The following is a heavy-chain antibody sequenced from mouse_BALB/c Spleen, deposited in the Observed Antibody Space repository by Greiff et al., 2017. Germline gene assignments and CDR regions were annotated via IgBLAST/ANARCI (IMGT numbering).Heavy chain of an antibody. CDR1: GFSLSTYGIG. V-gene: IGHV8-11*01. J-gene: IGHJ2*01. D-gene: IGHD2-10*01. CDR2: IWWNDNK. Sequence: QVTLKESGPGILQPSQTLSLTCSFSGFSLSTYGIGVGWIRQPSGKGLEWLAHIWWNDNKYYNTALKSPLTISKDTSNNQVFLKIASVDTADTATYYCARIAYYGALFDYWGQGTTLTVSS. CDR3: ARIAYYGALFDY.